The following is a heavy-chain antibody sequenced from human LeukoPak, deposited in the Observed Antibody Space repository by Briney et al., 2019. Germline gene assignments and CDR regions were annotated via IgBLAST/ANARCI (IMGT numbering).Heavy chain of an antibody. CDR1: GYTLTSYY. CDR3: ARGTLTAPRSAFDI. D-gene: IGHD1-14*01. J-gene: IGHJ3*02. V-gene: IGHV1-46*01. CDR2: INPSGGST. Sequence: ASVKVSCKASGYTLTSYYLHWVRQAPGQGLEWMAIINPSGGSTSHAQKFQGRVTMTRDTSASTVYMELSSLRSEDTAVYYCARGTLTAPRSAFDIWGQGTMVTVSS.